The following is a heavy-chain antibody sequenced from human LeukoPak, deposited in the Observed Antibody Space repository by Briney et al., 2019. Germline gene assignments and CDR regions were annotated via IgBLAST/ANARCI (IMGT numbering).Heavy chain of an antibody. D-gene: IGHD5-18*01. CDR2: IIPVLNIT. J-gene: IGHJ6*02. CDR3: ARDQGLTAPPPYGSDV. V-gene: IGHV1-69*04. CDR1: GGTFSSSA. Sequence: SVKVSFTTSGGTFSSSAITWVRQAPGQGLEWMGRIIPVLNITTYAQKFQGSVTITADTSTSTVYMELSSLRSEETAVYYCARDQGLTAPPPYGSDVWGQGTTVIVSS.